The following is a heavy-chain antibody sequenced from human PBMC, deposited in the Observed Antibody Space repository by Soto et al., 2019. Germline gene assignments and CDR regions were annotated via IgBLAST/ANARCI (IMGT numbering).Heavy chain of an antibody. V-gene: IGHV5-10-1*01. J-gene: IGHJ5*02. CDR1: GYSFTSYW. D-gene: IGHD2-2*01. Sequence: GESLKISRKGSGYSFTSYWISWVRQMPGKGLEWMGRIYPSDSYTNYSPSFQGHFTISADKSISTAYLQWSSLKASDTAMYYCAASRNRLGWFEPGGQGTLVTVSS. CDR3: AASRNRLGWFEP. CDR2: IYPSDSYT.